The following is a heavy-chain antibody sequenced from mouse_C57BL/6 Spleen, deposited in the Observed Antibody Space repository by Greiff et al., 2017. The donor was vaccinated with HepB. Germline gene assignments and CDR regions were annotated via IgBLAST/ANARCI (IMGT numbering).Heavy chain of an antibody. J-gene: IGHJ3*01. V-gene: IGHV1-53*01. CDR1: GYTFTSYW. D-gene: IGHD2-3*01. CDR3: ARGGYFSGAWFAY. CDR2: INTSNGGT. Sequence: QVQLQQPGTELVKPGASVKLSCKASGYTFTSYWMHWVKQRPGQGLEWIGNINTSNGGTNYNEKLKSKATLTVDKSSSTAYMQLSSLTSEDSAVYYCARGGYFSGAWFAYWGQGTLVTVSA.